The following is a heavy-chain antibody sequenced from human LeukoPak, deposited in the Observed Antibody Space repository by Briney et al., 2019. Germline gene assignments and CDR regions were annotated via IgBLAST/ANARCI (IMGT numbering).Heavy chain of an antibody. Sequence: PSESLSLTCAVYGGSFSGYYWSWIRQPPGKGLEWIGEINHSGSTKYNPSLKSRVTISVDTSKHQFSLKLSSVTAADTAVYYWPRPAYEILTGYHTGFDYWGQGTLVTVSS. J-gene: IGHJ4*02. CDR2: INHSGST. CDR1: GGSFSGYY. V-gene: IGHV4-34*01. CDR3: PRPAYEILTGYHTGFDY. D-gene: IGHD3-9*01.